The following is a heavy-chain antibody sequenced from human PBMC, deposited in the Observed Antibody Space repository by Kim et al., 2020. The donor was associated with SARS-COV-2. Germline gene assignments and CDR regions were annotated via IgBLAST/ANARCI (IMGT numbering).Heavy chain of an antibody. CDR2: ISSSSSYI. Sequence: GGSLRLSCAASGFTFSSYSMNWVRQAPGKGLEWVSSISSSSSYIYYADSVKGRFTISRDNAKNSLYLQMNSLRAEDTAVYYCARDLTIYGQIDYWGQGTLVTVSS. CDR3: ARDLTIYGQIDY. D-gene: IGHD3-10*01. V-gene: IGHV3-21*01. CDR1: GFTFSSYS. J-gene: IGHJ4*02.